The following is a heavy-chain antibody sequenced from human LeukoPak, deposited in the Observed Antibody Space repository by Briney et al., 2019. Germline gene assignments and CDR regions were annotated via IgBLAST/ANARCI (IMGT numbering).Heavy chain of an antibody. V-gene: IGHV1-8*01. J-gene: IGHJ1*01. D-gene: IGHD6-19*01. CDR2: MNPNSGNT. CDR3: ARKYSSGWKLSVFQH. Sequence: ASVKVSCKASGYTFTSYDINWVRQATGQGLEWMGWMNPNSGNTGYAQKFQGRVTMTRNTSISTAYMELCSLRSEDTAVYYCARKYSSGWKLSVFQHWGQGTLVTVSP. CDR1: GYTFTSYD.